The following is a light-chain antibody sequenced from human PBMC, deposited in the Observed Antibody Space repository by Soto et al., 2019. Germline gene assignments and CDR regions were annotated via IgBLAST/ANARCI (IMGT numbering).Light chain of an antibody. J-gene: IGKJ2*03. Sequence: EIVLTQSPGTLSLSPGEGATLSCRASQSVSGTSLAWYQQKLGQAPRLLISGASARATGIPDRFSGSGSGTDFTLTISRLEPEDSAVYYCQQYGTSMYSFGQGTKLEIK. CDR1: QSVSGTS. V-gene: IGKV3-20*01. CDR2: GAS. CDR3: QQYGTSMYS.